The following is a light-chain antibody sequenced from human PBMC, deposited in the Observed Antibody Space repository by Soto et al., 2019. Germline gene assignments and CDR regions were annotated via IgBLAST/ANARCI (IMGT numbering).Light chain of an antibody. V-gene: IGKV2-28*01. Sequence: DIVMIQSPLSLPVTPGEPASISCRSSQSLLQSNGHTYLDWYLQKPGQSPQLLIYLGSNRASGVPDRISGSGSGTNFTLKISRVEAEDVGVYYCMQALQTPLFTFGPGTKVDIK. CDR2: LGS. CDR1: QSLLQSNGHTY. J-gene: IGKJ3*01. CDR3: MQALQTPLFT.